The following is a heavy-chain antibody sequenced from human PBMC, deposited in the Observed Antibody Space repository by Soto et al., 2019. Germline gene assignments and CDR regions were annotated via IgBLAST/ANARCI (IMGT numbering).Heavy chain of an antibody. J-gene: IGHJ6*02. CDR2: IDPSDSYT. V-gene: IGHV5-10-1*01. D-gene: IGHD3-16*01. Sequence: PGESLKISCKGSGYSFTSYWISWVRQMPGKGLEWMGRIDPSDSYTNYSPSFQGHVTISADKSISTAYLQWSSLKASDTAMYYCAGGPTYYYYYGMDVWGQGTTVTVSS. CDR3: AGGPTYYYYYGMDV. CDR1: GYSFTSYW.